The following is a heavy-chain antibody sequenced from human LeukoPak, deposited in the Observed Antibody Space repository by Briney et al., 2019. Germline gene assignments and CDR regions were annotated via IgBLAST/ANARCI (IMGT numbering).Heavy chain of an antibody. CDR3: ARLGDYVFDY. CDR2: IYYSGST. V-gene: IGHV4-59*01. D-gene: IGHD4-17*01. CDR1: GGSISSYY. J-gene: IGHJ4*02. Sequence: SXTLSLTCTVPGGSISSYYWSWIRQPPGKGLEWNGYIYYSGSTNYNPSLKRRVTISEDTSKKQITQKKRDVTAADTAVYYCARLGDYVFDYWGQGTLVTVSS.